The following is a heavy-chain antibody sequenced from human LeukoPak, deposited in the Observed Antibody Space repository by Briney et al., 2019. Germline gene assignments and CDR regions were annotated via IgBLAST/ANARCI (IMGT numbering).Heavy chain of an antibody. V-gene: IGHV3-48*01. CDR3: ARGGCSGGSCHFDY. Sequence: GGSLRLSCAASGFTFSTYTMNWVRQAPGKGLEWISYISAGSSTIYYADSVKGRFTISRDNAKNSLYLQLNILEAEDTALYYCARGGCSGGSCHFDYWGQGTLVSVSP. CDR2: ISAGSSTI. D-gene: IGHD2-15*01. J-gene: IGHJ4*02. CDR1: GFTFSTYT.